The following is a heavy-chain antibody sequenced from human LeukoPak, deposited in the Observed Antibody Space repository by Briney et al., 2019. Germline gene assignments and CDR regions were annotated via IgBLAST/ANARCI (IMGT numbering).Heavy chain of an antibody. CDR2: IYYSGST. V-gene: IGHV4-59*08. J-gene: IGHJ4*02. Sequence: SETLPLTCTVSGGSISSYYWSWIRQPPGKGLEWIGYIYYSGSTNYNPSLKSRVTISVDTSKNQFSLKLSSVTAADTAVYYCARLVVVIAIGDYFDYWGQGTLVTVSS. D-gene: IGHD2-21*01. CDR1: GGSISSYY. CDR3: ARLVVVIAIGDYFDY.